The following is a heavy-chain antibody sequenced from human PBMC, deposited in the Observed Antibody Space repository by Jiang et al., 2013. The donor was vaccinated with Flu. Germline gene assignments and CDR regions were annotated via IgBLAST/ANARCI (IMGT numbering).Heavy chain of an antibody. D-gene: IGHD4-17*01. CDR1: GGSISSGSYY. CDR2: IYTSGST. CDR3: ARVAGDYVVFDAFDI. J-gene: IGHJ3*02. V-gene: IGHV4-61*02. Sequence: GSGLVKPSQTLSLTCTVSGGSISSGSYYWSWIRQPAGKGLEWIGRIYTSGSTNYNPSLKSRVTISVDTSKNQFSLKLSSVTAADTAVYYCARVAGDYVVFDAFDIWGQGTMVTVSS.